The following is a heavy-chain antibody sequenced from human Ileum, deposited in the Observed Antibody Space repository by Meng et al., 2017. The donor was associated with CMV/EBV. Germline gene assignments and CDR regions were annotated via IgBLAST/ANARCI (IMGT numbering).Heavy chain of an antibody. CDR3: AREKVRGVIGAYFDY. V-gene: IGHV1-69*01. D-gene: IGHD3-10*01. Sequence: QVTLGHSGGQWNKRCTCVSTSCQPYVRAFSSYAISCVTQTPEQGLKGMGGIIPILVTATHAQKFQGRVTIPADESTSTAYMELSSLRSEDTAVYYCAREKVRGVIGAYFDYWGQGTLVTVSS. CDR2: IIPILVTA. CDR1: VRAFSSYA. J-gene: IGHJ4*02.